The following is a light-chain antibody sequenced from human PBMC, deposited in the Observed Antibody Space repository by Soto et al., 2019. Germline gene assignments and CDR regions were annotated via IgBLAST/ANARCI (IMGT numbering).Light chain of an antibody. CDR1: QVIHNY. Sequence: DIQLTHSPSFLSASVGDSVTLTCRASQVIHNYLAWYQQKPGKAPQLLIFGASNLQSGVPSRFSGSGIETEFSLTISGLQPEDFATYYCQQLQYYPRTFGPGTQVEIK. V-gene: IGKV1-9*01. J-gene: IGKJ1*01. CDR2: GAS. CDR3: QQLQYYPRT.